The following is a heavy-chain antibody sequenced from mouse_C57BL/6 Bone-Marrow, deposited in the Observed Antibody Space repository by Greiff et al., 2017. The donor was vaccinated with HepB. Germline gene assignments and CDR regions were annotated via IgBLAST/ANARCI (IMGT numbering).Heavy chain of an antibody. CDR3: ARRDYSNYFWYFDV. CDR1: GYTFTSYW. D-gene: IGHD2-5*01. Sequence: VQLQQPGAELVKPGASVKLSCKASGYTFTSYWMQWVKQRPGQGLEWIGEIDPSDSYTNYNQKFKGKATLTVDTSSSTAYMQLSSLTSEDSAVYYCARRDYSNYFWYFDVWGTGTTVTVSS. CDR2: IDPSDSYT. J-gene: IGHJ1*03. V-gene: IGHV1-50*01.